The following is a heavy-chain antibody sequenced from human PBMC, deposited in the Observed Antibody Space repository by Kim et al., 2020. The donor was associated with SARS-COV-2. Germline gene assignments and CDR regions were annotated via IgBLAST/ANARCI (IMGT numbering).Heavy chain of an antibody. CDR1: GYTFTSYG. D-gene: IGHD2-2*02. V-gene: IGHV1-18*01. Sequence: ASVKVSCKASGYTFTSYGISWVRQAPGQGLEWMGWISAYNGNTNYAQKLQGRVTMTTDTSTSTAYMELRSLRSDDTAVYYCARVRCSSTSCYRNDAFDIWGQGTMVTVSS. J-gene: IGHJ3*02. CDR3: ARVRCSSTSCYRNDAFDI. CDR2: ISAYNGNT.